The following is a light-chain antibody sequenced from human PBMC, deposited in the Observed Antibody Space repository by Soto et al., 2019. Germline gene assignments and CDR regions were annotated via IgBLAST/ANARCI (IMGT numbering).Light chain of an antibody. J-gene: IGKJ3*01. CDR1: QSIRNY. Sequence: DIQMTQSPSSLSASVGDRVTITCRASQSIRNYLNWYQQKPGKAPKLLIYAASSLQSGVPSRFSGSGSGTDFTLAISSLQPEDFATYYCQQCYTTPGAFGPGTKVDIK. CDR2: AAS. V-gene: IGKV1-39*01. CDR3: QQCYTTPGA.